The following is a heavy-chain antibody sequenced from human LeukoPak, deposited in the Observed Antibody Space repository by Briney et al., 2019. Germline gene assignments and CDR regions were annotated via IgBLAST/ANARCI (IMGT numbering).Heavy chain of an antibody. J-gene: IGHJ4*02. CDR2: IHSSATYI. CDR1: GFLFGGHA. V-gene: IGHV3-21*06. D-gene: IGHD1-14*01. Sequence: PGGSLRLSRAASGFLFGGHAMVWIRQAPGKGLECVSSIHSSATYITYADSVRGRFTISRDNDKNSLFLDMNDLRAEDTAVYYCARAGIRVDFFDSWGQGTLVAVSS. CDR3: ARAGIRVDFFDS.